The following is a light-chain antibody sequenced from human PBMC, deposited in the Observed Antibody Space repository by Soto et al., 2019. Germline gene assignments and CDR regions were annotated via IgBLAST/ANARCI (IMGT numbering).Light chain of an antibody. CDR1: TSNIESHS. CDR2: TNN. Sequence: PPSASGTPGQRIIISCSGSTSNIESHSVNWFQQVPGTAPRLLIITNNQRPSGVPDRFSGSKSGASASLAIGGLQSEDEATYYCATWDDSRKGVFGTGTKVTVL. CDR3: ATWDDSRKGV. V-gene: IGLV1-44*01. J-gene: IGLJ1*01.